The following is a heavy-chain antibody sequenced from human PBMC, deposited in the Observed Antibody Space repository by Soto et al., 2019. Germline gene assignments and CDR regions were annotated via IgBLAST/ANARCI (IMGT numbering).Heavy chain of an antibody. V-gene: IGHV3-30*18. Sequence: QVQLVESGGGVVQPGRSLRLSCAASGFTFSSYGMHWVRQAPGKGLEWVAVISYDGSNKYYADSVKGRFTISRDNSKNTLYLQMNSLRAEDTAVYYCAKDFTNNWYFDLWGRGTLVTVSS. CDR2: ISYDGSNK. J-gene: IGHJ2*01. CDR3: AKDFTNNWYFDL. CDR1: GFTFSSYG.